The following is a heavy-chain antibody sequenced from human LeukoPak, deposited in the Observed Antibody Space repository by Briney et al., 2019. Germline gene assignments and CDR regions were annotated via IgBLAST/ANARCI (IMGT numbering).Heavy chain of an antibody. Sequence: ASVKVSCKASGYSFTGHYMHWVRQAPGQGLEWMGWINPKSGGTNYAQKFQGRVTITADKSTSTAYMELSSLRSEDTAVYYCARPIAAAGTEPYYYYMDVWGKGTTVTISS. CDR2: INPKSGGT. CDR3: ARPIAAAGTEPYYYYMDV. CDR1: GYSFTGHY. J-gene: IGHJ6*03. V-gene: IGHV1-2*02. D-gene: IGHD6-13*01.